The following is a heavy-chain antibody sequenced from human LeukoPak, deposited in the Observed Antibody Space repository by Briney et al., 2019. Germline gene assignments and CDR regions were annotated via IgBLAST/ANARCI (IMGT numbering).Heavy chain of an antibody. CDR3: ASSPGYSGFDY. CDR1: GGSISSSNYY. D-gene: IGHD1-26*01. CDR2: IYYSGST. Sequence: SETLSLTCTVSGGSISSSNYYWGWIRQPPGKGLEWIGSIYYSGSTYYNPSLKSRVTISVDTSKNQFSLKLSSVTAADTAVYYCASSPGYSGFDYWGQGTLVTVSS. V-gene: IGHV4-39*01. J-gene: IGHJ4*02.